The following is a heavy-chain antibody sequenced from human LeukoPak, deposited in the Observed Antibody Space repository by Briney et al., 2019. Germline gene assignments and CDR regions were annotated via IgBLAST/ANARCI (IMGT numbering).Heavy chain of an antibody. CDR2: ISGGGGTT. Sequence: GGSLTLTCAASGFTFSSYSMYWVRQAPGKGLEWVSAISGGGGTTFYADSVKGRFTISRDYSKNTLYLQMNSLRAEDTAIYYCAKGDRGPGFHHWGQGTLVTVSS. J-gene: IGHJ1*01. CDR1: GFTFSSYS. CDR3: AKGDRGPGFHH. D-gene: IGHD1-14*01. V-gene: IGHV3-23*01.